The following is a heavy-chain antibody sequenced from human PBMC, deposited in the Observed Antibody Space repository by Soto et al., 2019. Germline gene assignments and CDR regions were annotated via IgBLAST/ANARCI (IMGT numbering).Heavy chain of an antibody. CDR3: ARGDYSHNSGYYYTYFDY. CDR2: IIAGNGNT. Sequence: QVQLVQSGAEEKKPGASVKVSCKASGYTFTTYAIHWVRQAPGQRLEWMGWIIAGNGNTKYSQKFQGRVTITRDTSATTAYMELSSLRSEDTAMYYCARGDYSHNSGYYYTYFDYWGQGTLVTVSS. CDR1: GYTFTTYA. D-gene: IGHD3-22*01. V-gene: IGHV1-3*05. J-gene: IGHJ4*02.